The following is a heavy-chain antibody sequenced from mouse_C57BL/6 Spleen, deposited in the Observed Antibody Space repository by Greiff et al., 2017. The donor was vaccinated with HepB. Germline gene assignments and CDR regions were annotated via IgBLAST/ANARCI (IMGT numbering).Heavy chain of an antibody. CDR2: INPNNGGT. CDR3: ASLYYGTPY. J-gene: IGHJ2*01. Sequence: VHVKQSGPELVKPGASVKISCKASGYTFTDYYMNWVKQSHGKSLEWIGDINPNNGGTSYNQKFKGKATLTVDKSSSTAYMELRSLTSEDSAVYYCASLYYGTPYWGQGTTLTVSS. D-gene: IGHD1-1*01. V-gene: IGHV1-26*01. CDR1: GYTFTDYY.